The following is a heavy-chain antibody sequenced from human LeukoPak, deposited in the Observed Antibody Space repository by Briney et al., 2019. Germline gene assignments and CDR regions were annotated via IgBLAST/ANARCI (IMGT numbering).Heavy chain of an antibody. CDR2: IIPILGIA. Sequence: GSSVKLSCKASGGTFSSYAISWVRQAPGQGLEWMGRIIPILGIANYAQKFQGRVTITADKSTSTAYMELSSLRSEDTAVYYCARDLSWSGYPSGPDVWGQGTTVTVSS. D-gene: IGHD3-3*01. V-gene: IGHV1-69*04. J-gene: IGHJ6*02. CDR3: ARDLSWSGYPSGPDV. CDR1: GGTFSSYA.